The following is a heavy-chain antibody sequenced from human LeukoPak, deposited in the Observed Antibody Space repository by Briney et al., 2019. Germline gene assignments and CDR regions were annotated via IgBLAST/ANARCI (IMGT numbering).Heavy chain of an antibody. CDR1: GFTLSTYA. J-gene: IGHJ5*02. CDR2: ISAGGGST. V-gene: IGHV3-23*01. Sequence: GGSLRLSCAASGFTLSTYAMNWVRQAPGKGLEWVSGISAGGGSTYYADSVKGRFTISRDNSKNTLYLQMNSLTVEDTAVYYCAKSPRSAADNWFNPWGQGTLVTVSS. D-gene: IGHD6-13*01. CDR3: AKSPRSAADNWFNP.